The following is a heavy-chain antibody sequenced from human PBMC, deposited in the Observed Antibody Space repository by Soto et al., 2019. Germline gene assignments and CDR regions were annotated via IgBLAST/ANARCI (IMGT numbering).Heavy chain of an antibody. CDR3: ARVGANYSRSRYYYYYMDV. J-gene: IGHJ6*03. CDR1: GYTFTGYH. D-gene: IGHD1-26*01. Sequence: ASVKVSCKASGYTFTGYHMHWVRQAPGQGLEWMGWINASNGDTKYPQKFQGRVTITRDTSASTAYMELSRLRSEDTAVYYCARVGANYSRSRYYYYYMDVWGKGTTVTVSS. V-gene: IGHV1-3*01. CDR2: INASNGDT.